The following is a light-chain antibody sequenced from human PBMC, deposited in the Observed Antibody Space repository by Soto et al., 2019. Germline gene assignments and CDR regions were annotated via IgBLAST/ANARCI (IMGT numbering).Light chain of an antibody. CDR1: QSVLYSSDNKNY. CDR2: WAS. V-gene: IGKV4-1*01. J-gene: IGKJ4*01. CDR3: QQYYTTLT. Sequence: DIVVTQSPDSLAVSLGERATINCKSSQSVLYSSDNKNYLAWYQQKPGQPPKLLIYWASTRDSGVPDRFSGSGSGTDCPSTISSLQAEDVAVYFCQQYYTTLTFGGGTKVEIK.